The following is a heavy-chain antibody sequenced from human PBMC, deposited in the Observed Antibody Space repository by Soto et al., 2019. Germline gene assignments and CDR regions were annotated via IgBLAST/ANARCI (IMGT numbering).Heavy chain of an antibody. CDR3: ARDSSSWFAPSNWFDP. CDR1: GFTFSSYA. J-gene: IGHJ5*02. D-gene: IGHD6-13*01. Sequence: GGSLRLSCAASGFTFSSYAMHWVRQAPGKGLEWVAVISYDGSNKYYADSVKGRFTISRDNSKNTLYLQMNSLRAEDTAVCYCARDSSSWFAPSNWFDPWGQGTLVTVS. CDR2: ISYDGSNK. V-gene: IGHV3-30-3*01.